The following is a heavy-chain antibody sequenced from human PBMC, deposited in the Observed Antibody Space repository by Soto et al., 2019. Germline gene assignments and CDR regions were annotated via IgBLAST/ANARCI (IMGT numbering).Heavy chain of an antibody. Sequence: GESLKISCKGSGYSFTSYWIGWVRQMPGKGLEWMGIIYPGDSDTRYSPPFQGQVTISADKSTSTAYLQWSSLKASDTAMYYCARQGLVVAATNYYDSSGYPFFDYWGQGTLVTVSS. CDR3: ARQGLVVAATNYYDSSGYPFFDY. CDR1: GYSFTSYW. J-gene: IGHJ4*02. V-gene: IGHV5-51*01. CDR2: IYPGDSDT. D-gene: IGHD3-22*01.